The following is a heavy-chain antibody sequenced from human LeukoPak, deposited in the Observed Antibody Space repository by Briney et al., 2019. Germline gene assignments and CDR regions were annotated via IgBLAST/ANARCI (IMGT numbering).Heavy chain of an antibody. CDR1: GFTFSSYA. J-gene: IGHJ6*02. Sequence: GGSLRLSCAASGFTFSSYAMSWVRQAPGKGLEWVSAISGSGGSTYYADSVKGRFTISRDNSKNTLYLQMNSLRAEDTAVYYCATGTDYYYYYGMDVWGQGTTVTVSS. CDR3: ATGTDYYYYYGMDV. CDR2: ISGSGGST. V-gene: IGHV3-23*01. D-gene: IGHD1-14*01.